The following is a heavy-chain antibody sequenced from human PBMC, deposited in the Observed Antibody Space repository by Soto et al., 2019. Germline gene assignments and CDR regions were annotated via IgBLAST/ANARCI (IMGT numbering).Heavy chain of an antibody. CDR2: ISYDGSNK. D-gene: IGHD1-26*01. CDR3: AKVSTTGATYYYYGMDV. J-gene: IGHJ6*02. Sequence: GGSLRLSCAASGFTFSSYGMHWVRQAPGKGLEWVAVISYDGSNKYYADSVKGRFTISRDNSKNTLYLQMNSLRAEDTAVYYCAKVSTTGATYYYYGMDVWGQGTTVTVSS. V-gene: IGHV3-30*18. CDR1: GFTFSSYG.